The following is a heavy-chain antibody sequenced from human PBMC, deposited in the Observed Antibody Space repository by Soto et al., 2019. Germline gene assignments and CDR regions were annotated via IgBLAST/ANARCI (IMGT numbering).Heavy chain of an antibody. CDR2: IYPGDSDT. D-gene: IGHD6-19*01. J-gene: IGHJ6*02. CDR1: GYSFSSYW. CDR3: ARSKRGAYSSGWYSLSGYYNYGIDV. Sequence: PGESLKISCKASGYSFSSYWIGWVRQMPGKGLEWMGIIYPGDSDTKYSPSVQGQVTISADRSISTAYLQWISLKASDTAMYYCARSKRGAYSSGWYSLSGYYNYGIDVWGQGTKVTVSS. V-gene: IGHV5-51*01.